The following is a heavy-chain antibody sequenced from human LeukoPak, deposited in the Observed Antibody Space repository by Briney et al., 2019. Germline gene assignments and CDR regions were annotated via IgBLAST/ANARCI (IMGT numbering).Heavy chain of an antibody. D-gene: IGHD3-9*01. Sequence: GGSLRLSCAASGFTFSDYYMSWIRQAPGKGLEWVSYISSSGSTICYADSVKGRFTISRDNAKNSLYLQMNSLRAEDTAVYYCARDGHYDILTGLFDYWGQGTLVTVSS. J-gene: IGHJ4*02. CDR3: ARDGHYDILTGLFDY. CDR1: GFTFSDYY. CDR2: ISSSGSTI. V-gene: IGHV3-11*01.